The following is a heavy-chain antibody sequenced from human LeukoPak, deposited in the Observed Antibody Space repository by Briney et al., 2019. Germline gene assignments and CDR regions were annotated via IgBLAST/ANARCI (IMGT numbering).Heavy chain of an antibody. D-gene: IGHD3-22*01. CDR3: AREGRYYYDSSGSRFDY. Sequence: SVKVSCKASGGTFSSYAISWVRQAPGQGLEWMGRIIPIFGTANYAQKFQGRVTITTDESTSTAYMELSSPRSEDTAVYYCAREGRYYYDSSGSRFDYWGQGTLVTVSS. V-gene: IGHV1-69*05. CDR1: GGTFSSYA. CDR2: IIPIFGTA. J-gene: IGHJ4*02.